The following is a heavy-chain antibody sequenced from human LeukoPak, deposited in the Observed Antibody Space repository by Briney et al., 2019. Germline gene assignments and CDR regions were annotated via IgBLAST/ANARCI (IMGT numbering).Heavy chain of an antibody. Sequence: QSGGSLRLSCAASGFTFSSYWMSWVRQAPGKGLEWVANIKQDGSEKYYVDSVKGRFTISRDNSKNTLYLQMNSLRAEDTAVYYCAKGQNYYDSSAFDYWGQGTLVTVSS. D-gene: IGHD3-22*01. CDR3: AKGQNYYDSSAFDY. CDR2: IKQDGSEK. V-gene: IGHV3-7*03. CDR1: GFTFSSYW. J-gene: IGHJ4*02.